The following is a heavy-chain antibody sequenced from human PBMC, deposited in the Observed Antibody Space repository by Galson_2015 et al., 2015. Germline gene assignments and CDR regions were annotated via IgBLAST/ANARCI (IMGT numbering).Heavy chain of an antibody. V-gene: IGHV3-53*01. D-gene: IGHD3-10*01. J-gene: IGHJ6*03. CDR3: ARDRGTWDYYYYMDV. CDR2: IYSGGST. Sequence: SLRLSCAASGFTVSSNYMSWVRQAPGKGLEWVSVIYSGGSTYYADSVKGRFTISRDNSKNTLYLQMNSLRAEDTAVYYCARDRGTWDYYYYMDVWGKGTTVTVSS. CDR1: GFTVSSNY.